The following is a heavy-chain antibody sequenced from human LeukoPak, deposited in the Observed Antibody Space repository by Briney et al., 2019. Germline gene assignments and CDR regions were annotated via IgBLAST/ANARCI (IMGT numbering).Heavy chain of an antibody. CDR1: GFTFSSYS. CDR2: ISSSSSYI. CDR3: AREKSSSWYLRGVHAGKPYYFDY. J-gene: IGHJ4*02. Sequence: GGSLRLSCAASGFTFSSYSMNWVRQAPGKGLEWVSSISSSSSYIYYADSVKGRFTISRDNAKNSLYLQMNSLRAEDTAVYYCAREKSSSWYLRGVHAGKPYYFDYWGQGTLVTVSS. D-gene: IGHD6-13*01. V-gene: IGHV3-21*01.